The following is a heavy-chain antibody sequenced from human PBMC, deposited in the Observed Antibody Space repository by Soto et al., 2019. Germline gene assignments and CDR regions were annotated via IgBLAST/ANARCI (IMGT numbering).Heavy chain of an antibody. Sequence: QVQLVQSGAEVKKPGASVKVSCKASGYTFTSYAMHWVRQAPGQRLEWMGWINAGNGNTKYSQKFQGRVTITRDTSASTAYMELSSLRSEDTAVGYCARDEGSGGSCYRDWGQGTLVTVSS. V-gene: IGHV1-3*01. J-gene: IGHJ4*02. D-gene: IGHD2-15*01. CDR2: INAGNGNT. CDR1: GYTFTSYA. CDR3: ARDEGSGGSCYRD.